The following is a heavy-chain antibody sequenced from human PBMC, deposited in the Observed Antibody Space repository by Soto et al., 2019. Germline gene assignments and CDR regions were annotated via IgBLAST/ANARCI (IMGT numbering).Heavy chain of an antibody. CDR3: ARSLPLYDATGYYRAPSDH. D-gene: IGHD3-9*01. V-gene: IGHV3-23*01. Sequence: EVQLLESGGGLVQPGGSLRLSCAGSGFTFSSYAMNWVRQAPGKGLEWISAISGAAGSTYTADSVKGLFTLARDNSKNTLYLQMTSLGAEDTDVYYCARSLPLYDATGYYRAPSDHWGQGTLVTVSS. CDR1: GFTFSSYA. CDR2: ISGAAGST. J-gene: IGHJ4*02.